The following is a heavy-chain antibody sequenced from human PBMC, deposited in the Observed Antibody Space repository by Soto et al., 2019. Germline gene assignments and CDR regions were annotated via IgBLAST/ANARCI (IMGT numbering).Heavy chain of an antibody. J-gene: IGHJ5*02. Sequence: GASVKVSCKASGGTFSSYAISWVRQAPGQGLEWMGGIIPIFGTANYAQKFQGRVTITADKSTSTAYMELSSLRSEDTAVYYCAILSLRYIAAPTGFDPWGQGTLVTVSS. CDR3: AILSLRYIAAPTGFDP. CDR1: GGTFSSYA. D-gene: IGHD6-6*01. CDR2: IIPIFGTA. V-gene: IGHV1-69*06.